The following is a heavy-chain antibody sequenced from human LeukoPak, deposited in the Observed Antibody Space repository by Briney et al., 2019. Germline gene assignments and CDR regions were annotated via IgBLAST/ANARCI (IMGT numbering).Heavy chain of an antibody. J-gene: IGHJ6*03. D-gene: IGHD2-15*01. CDR2: MNPNSGNT. V-gene: IGHV1-8*03. Sequence: ASVKVSCKASGYTFTSYDINWVRQATGQGLEWMGWMNPNSGNTGYAQKFQGRVTITRNTSISTAYMELSSLRSEDTAVYYCARDRGGVVVVAASKSYYYYYMDVWGKGTTVTVSS. CDR1: GYTFTSYD. CDR3: ARDRGGVVVVAASKSYYYYYMDV.